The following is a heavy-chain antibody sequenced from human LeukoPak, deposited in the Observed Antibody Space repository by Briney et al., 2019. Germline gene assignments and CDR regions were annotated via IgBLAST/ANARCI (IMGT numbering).Heavy chain of an antibody. V-gene: IGHV4-39*07. J-gene: IGHJ6*03. CDR2: IYYSGST. D-gene: IGHD2-15*01. Sequence: SGTLSLTCTVSGGSISSSSYYWGWIRQPPGKGLEWIGSIYYSGSTYYNPSLKSRVTISVDTSKNQFSLKLSSVTAADTAVYYCARGYCSGGSCYTRYYYYYYMDVWGKGTTVTVSS. CDR3: ARGYCSGGSCYTRYYYYYYMDV. CDR1: GGSISSSSYY.